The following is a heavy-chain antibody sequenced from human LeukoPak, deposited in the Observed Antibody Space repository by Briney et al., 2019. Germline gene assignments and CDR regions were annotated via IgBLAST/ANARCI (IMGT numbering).Heavy chain of an antibody. J-gene: IGHJ4*02. Sequence: SETLSLTCTVSGGSISSSSYYWGWIRQPPGKGLEWIGSIYYSGSTNYNPSLKSRVTISVDTSKDQFSLKLSSVTAADTAVYYCARDKGSWSYWGQGTLVTVPS. CDR3: ARDKGSWSY. V-gene: IGHV4-39*07. CDR2: IYYSGST. D-gene: IGHD2-15*01. CDR1: GGSISSSSYY.